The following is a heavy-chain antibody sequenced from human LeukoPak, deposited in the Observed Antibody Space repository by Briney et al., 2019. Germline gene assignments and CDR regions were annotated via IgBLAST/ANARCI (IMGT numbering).Heavy chain of an antibody. J-gene: IGHJ4*02. V-gene: IGHV4-39*01. CDR2: VYYTGNT. CDR3: ASGPFNYLDF. CDR1: RGSISCITNY. Sequence: SETLSLTCTVSRGSISCITNYWGWIRQPPGKGLEWIGSVYYTGNTYYNPSLKSRVTISVGASKSQFSLKLSSVTAADTAVYYCASGPFNYLDFWGQGTLVIVSS.